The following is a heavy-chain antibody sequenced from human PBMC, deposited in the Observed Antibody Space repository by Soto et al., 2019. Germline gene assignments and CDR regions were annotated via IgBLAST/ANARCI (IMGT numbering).Heavy chain of an antibody. J-gene: IGHJ5*02. D-gene: IGHD3-16*01. CDR2: MQHTGNT. CDR3: AKDVSSRRWFDP. V-gene: IGHV4-4*07. Sequence: QVQLQESGPGLVKPSETLSLTCAVSGASIRSYHWSWIREPAGKGLEWIGRMQHTGNTNYNPSLKSRVTVSVDTSKNQISLKMTSVTAADTAVYFCAKDVSSRRWFDPWGQGILVIVSS. CDR1: GASIRSYH.